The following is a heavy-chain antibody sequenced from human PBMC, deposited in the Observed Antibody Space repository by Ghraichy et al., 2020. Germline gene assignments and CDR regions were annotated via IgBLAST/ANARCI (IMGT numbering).Heavy chain of an antibody. CDR3: ARDGAWTTDGDYAGGLDYFDY. CDR2: IYYSGST. J-gene: IGHJ4*02. V-gene: IGHV4-39*02. CDR1: GGSISSSSYY. Sequence: SETLSLTCTVSGGSISSSSYYWGWIRQPPGKGLEWIGSIYYSGSTYYNPSLKSRVTISVDTSKNQFSLKLSSVTAADTAVYYCARDGAWTTDGDYAGGLDYFDYWGQGTLVTVSS. D-gene: IGHD4-17*01.